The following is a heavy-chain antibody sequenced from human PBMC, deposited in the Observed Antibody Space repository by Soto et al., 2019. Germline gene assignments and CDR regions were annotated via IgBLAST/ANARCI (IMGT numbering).Heavy chain of an antibody. J-gene: IGHJ5*02. CDR2: IYPSDSTT. Sequence: GESLKISCKGSGYSFTNYWIAWVRQMPGKGLEYMGIIYPSDSTTRYSPSFQGQVTISADKSISTAYLQWNSLKASDTAMYYCARHASYGDYSSNYFDPWGQGTLVTVSS. CDR1: GYSFTNYW. D-gene: IGHD4-17*01. V-gene: IGHV5-51*01. CDR3: ARHASYGDYSSNYFDP.